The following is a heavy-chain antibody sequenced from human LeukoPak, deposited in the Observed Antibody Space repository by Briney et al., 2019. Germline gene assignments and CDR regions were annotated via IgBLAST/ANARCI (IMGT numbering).Heavy chain of an antibody. Sequence: GGSLRLSCAASGFTFSSYSMNWVRQAPGKGLEWVSSVSSSSSYIYYADSVKGRFTISRDNAKNSLYLQMNSLRAEDTAVYYCARGLDEMSSSMDVWGQGTTVTVSS. CDR3: ARGLDEMSSSMDV. V-gene: IGHV3-21*01. CDR2: VSSSSSYI. J-gene: IGHJ6*02. CDR1: GFTFSSYS.